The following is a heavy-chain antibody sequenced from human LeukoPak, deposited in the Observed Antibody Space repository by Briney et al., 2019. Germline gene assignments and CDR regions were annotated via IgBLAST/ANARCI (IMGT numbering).Heavy chain of an antibody. D-gene: IGHD2-2*01. V-gene: IGHV3-9*03. CDR1: GFTFDDYA. Sequence: PGGSLRLSCAASGFTFDDYAMHWVRQAPGKGLEWVSGISWNSGSIGYADSVKGRFTISRDNAKNSLYLQMKSLRAEDMALYYCAKSGSSTSWDYYYYMDVWGKGTTVTVSS. CDR3: AKSGSSTSWDYYYYMDV. J-gene: IGHJ6*03. CDR2: ISWNSGSI.